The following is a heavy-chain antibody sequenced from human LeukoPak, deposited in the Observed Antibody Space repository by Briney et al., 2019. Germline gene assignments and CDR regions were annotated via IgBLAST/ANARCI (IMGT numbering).Heavy chain of an antibody. CDR2: IIPIFGTA. CDR1: GGTFSSYA. V-gene: IGHV1-69*05. J-gene: IGHJ4*02. Sequence: SVKVSCKASGGTFSSYAISWVRQAPGQGLEWMGRIIPIFGTANYAQKFQGRVTITTDESTSTAYMELSSLRSEDTAVYYCARGPWELLYYFDYWGQGTLVTISS. D-gene: IGHD1-26*01. CDR3: ARGPWELLYYFDY.